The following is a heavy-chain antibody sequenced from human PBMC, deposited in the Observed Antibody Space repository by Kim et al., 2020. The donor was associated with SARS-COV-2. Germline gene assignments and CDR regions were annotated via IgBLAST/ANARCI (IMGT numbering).Heavy chain of an antibody. J-gene: IGHJ6*02. CDR1: GFTFSSYE. CDR3: AREISGMDV. Sequence: GGSLRLSCVASGFTFSSYEMNWVRQVPGKGLEWVSYISSSGSTIYYADSVKGRFTISRDNAKNSLFLQMNSLRAEDTAVYYCAREISGMDVWGQGTTVT. V-gene: IGHV3-48*03. CDR2: ISSSGSTI.